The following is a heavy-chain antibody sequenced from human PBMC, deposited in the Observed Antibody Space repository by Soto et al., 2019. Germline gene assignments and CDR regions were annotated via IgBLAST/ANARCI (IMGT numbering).Heavy chain of an antibody. D-gene: IGHD2-2*01. CDR1: GGSFSGYY. J-gene: IGHJ6*02. CDR3: ARVLGSDIVVVPAAHVMDV. V-gene: IGHV4-34*01. Sequence: SETLSLTCAVYGGSFSGYYCSWIRQPPGKGLEWIGEINHSGSTNYNPSLKSRVTISVDTSKNQFSLKLSSVTAADTAVYYCARVLGSDIVVVPAAHVMDVWGQGTTVTVSS. CDR2: INHSGST.